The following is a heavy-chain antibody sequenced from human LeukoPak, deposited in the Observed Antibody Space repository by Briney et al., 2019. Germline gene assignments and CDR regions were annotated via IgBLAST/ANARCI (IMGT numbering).Heavy chain of an antibody. J-gene: IGHJ4*02. CDR2: ISYDGRES. V-gene: IGHV3-30*14. Sequence: QTGGSLRLSCEASGFTLSSYAIHWVRQAPGKGLEWVAVISYDGRESYYADSAKGRFTISRDNSKNTLYLQMNSLRAEDTAVYYCASGVAVAEDDYWGQGTLVTVSS. CDR1: GFTLSSYA. CDR3: ASGVAVAEDDY. D-gene: IGHD6-19*01.